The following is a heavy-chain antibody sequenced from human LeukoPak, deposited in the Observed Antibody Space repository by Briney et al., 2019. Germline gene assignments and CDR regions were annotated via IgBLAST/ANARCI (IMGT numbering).Heavy chain of an antibody. Sequence: SETLSLTCTVSGGSISSSSYYWGWIRQPPGKGLEWIGSIYYSGSTYYNPSLKSRVTISVDTSKNQFSLKLSSVTAADTAVYYCARGVLMVYALDYWGQGTLVTVSS. CDR3: ARGVLMVYALDY. D-gene: IGHD2-8*01. V-gene: IGHV4-39*01. CDR1: GGSISSSSYY. CDR2: IYYSGST. J-gene: IGHJ4*02.